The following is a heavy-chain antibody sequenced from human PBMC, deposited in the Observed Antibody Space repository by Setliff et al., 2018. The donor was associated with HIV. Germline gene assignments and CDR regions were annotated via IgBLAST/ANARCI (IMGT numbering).Heavy chain of an antibody. CDR3: ARGKGVGGVIITGGLDV. D-gene: IGHD3-10*01. J-gene: IGHJ6*02. CDR1: GHTFTNYD. Sequence: ASVKVSCKSPGHTFTNYDVHWMRRAPGQGLEWMGWMNPNSGVSGYALKFHDRVTMTRDTSITTLYMELSSLTSEDTAVYYCARGKGVGGVIITGGLDVWGQGTTVTVSS. V-gene: IGHV1-8*02. CDR2: MNPNSGVS.